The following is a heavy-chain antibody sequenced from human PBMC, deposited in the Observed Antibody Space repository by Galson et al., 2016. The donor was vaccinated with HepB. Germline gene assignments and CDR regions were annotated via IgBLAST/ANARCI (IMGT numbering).Heavy chain of an antibody. CDR3: ARAEPYYYGSRHFDS. J-gene: IGHJ2*01. D-gene: IGHD3-10*01. CDR1: GFTFNTYT. V-gene: IGHV3-21*01. CDR2: VDSTSSYI. Sequence: SLRLSCAASGFTFNTYTMHWARQAPGKGLEWVSSVDSTSSYIYYSDSVKGRFAISRDNAKSSVSLQMNSLRAEDTALYYCARAEPYYYGSRHFDSWGRGTLLTVSS.